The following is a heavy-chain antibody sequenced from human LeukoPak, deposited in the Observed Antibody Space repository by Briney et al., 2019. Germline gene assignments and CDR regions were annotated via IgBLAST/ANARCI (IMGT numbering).Heavy chain of an antibody. CDR3: ACRMFASNWFQP. D-gene: IGHD3-10*02. V-gene: IGHV5-51*01. Sequence: KVGESLKISCQGSGYSFIDYWIGWVRQMPGKGLEWMAVIYPGDSRTRYDPSFQGQVTISADKSINTAYLEWNSLKASDTALYYCACRMFASNWFQPWGQGTLVTVSS. J-gene: IGHJ5*02. CDR1: GYSFIDYW. CDR2: IYPGDSRT.